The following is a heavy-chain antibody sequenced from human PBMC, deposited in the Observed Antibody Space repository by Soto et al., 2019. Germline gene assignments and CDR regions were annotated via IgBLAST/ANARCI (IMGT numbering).Heavy chain of an antibody. CDR1: GGTFSSYA. J-gene: IGHJ6*04. V-gene: IGHV1-69*13. CDR3: ARDTEWIFGVVIAGPSYYYSMDV. D-gene: IGHD3-3*01. CDR2: IIPIFGTA. Sequence: SVKVSCKASGGTFSSYAISWVRQAPGQGLEWMGGIIPIFGTANYAQKFQGRVTITADESTSTAYMELSSLRSEDTAVYYCARDTEWIFGVVIAGPSYYYSMDVWGKGTTVTVSS.